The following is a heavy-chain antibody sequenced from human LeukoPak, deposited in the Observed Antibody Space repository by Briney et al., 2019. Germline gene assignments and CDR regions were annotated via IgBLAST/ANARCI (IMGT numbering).Heavy chain of an antibody. J-gene: IGHJ5*02. CDR3: ARDLLRFGELWENWFDP. CDR1: GFTFSNYA. CDR2: ITWSGGST. D-gene: IGHD3-10*01. V-gene: IGHV3-20*04. Sequence: PGGSLRLSCAASGFTFSNYAMNWVRQAPGKGLEWVSGITWSGGSTGYTDSVKGRFTISRDNAKNSLYLQMNSLRAEDTALYYCARDLLRFGELWENWFDPWGQGTLVTVSS.